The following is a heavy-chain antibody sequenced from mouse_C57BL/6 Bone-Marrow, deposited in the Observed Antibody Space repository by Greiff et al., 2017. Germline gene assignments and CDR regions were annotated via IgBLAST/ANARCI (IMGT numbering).Heavy chain of an antibody. D-gene: IGHD1-1*01. V-gene: IGHV2-6-1*01. CDR2: IWSDGST. CDR1: GFSFTRYG. J-gene: IGHJ4*01. CDR3: ARHDYYGSSYAMDY. Sequence: VQLVESGPGLVAPSQSLSITCTVSGFSFTRYGVHWVRQPPGKGLEWLVVIWSDGSTTYNSALKSRLSISKDNSKSQVFLKMNSLQTDDTAMYYCARHDYYGSSYAMDYWGQGTSVTVSS.